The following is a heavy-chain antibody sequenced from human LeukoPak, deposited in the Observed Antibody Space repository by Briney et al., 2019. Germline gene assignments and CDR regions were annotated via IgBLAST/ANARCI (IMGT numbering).Heavy chain of an antibody. CDR3: ASARSSRWYNWNPLDY. CDR2: TNHSGST. V-gene: IGHV4-34*01. D-gene: IGHD1-20*01. CDR1: GGSFSGYY. Sequence: SETLSLTCAVYGGSFSGYYWSWIRQPPGKGLEWIGETNHSGSTNYNPSLKSRVTISVDTSKNQFSLKLSSVTAADTAVYYCASARSSRWYNWNPLDYWGQGTLVTVSS. J-gene: IGHJ4*02.